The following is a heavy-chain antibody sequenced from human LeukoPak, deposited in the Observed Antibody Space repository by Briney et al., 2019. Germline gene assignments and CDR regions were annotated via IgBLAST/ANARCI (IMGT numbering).Heavy chain of an antibody. CDR3: ARERTPSRQYQLLSPFDY. J-gene: IGHJ4*02. D-gene: IGHD2-2*01. V-gene: IGHV4-38-2*02. CDR2: IYHSGST. CDR1: GYSISSGYY. Sequence: KPSETLSLTCTVSGYSISSGYYWGWIRQPPGNGLEWIGNIYHSGSTYYNPSLKSRVTISVDTSKNQFSLKLRSVTAADTAVYYCARERTPSRQYQLLSPFDYWGQGTLVTVSS.